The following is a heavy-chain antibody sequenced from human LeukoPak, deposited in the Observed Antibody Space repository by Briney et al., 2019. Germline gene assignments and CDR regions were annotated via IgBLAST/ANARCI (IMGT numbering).Heavy chain of an antibody. V-gene: IGHV3-7*01. Sequence: PGGSLRLSCAASGFTFSSYWMSWVRQAPGKGLEWVANIKQDGSEKYYVDSVKGRFTISRDNAKNSLYLQMNSLRAEDTAVYYCARVDREHCYDSSGYTNLFDYWGQGTLVTVSS. J-gene: IGHJ4*02. CDR3: ARVDREHCYDSSGYTNLFDY. CDR2: IKQDGSEK. CDR1: GFTFSSYW. D-gene: IGHD3-22*01.